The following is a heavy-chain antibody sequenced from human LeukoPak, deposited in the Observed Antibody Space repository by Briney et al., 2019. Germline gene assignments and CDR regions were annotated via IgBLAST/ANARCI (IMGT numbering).Heavy chain of an antibody. Sequence: ASVKVSCKASGYTFTGYYMHWVRQAPGQGLEWMGWINPNSGGTNYAQKFQGRVTMTRDTSTSTVYMELSSLRSEDTAVYYCARQLVVNYCSSTSCYYDYWGQGTLVTVSS. CDR1: GYTFTGYY. D-gene: IGHD2-2*01. V-gene: IGHV1-2*02. CDR2: INPNSGGT. J-gene: IGHJ4*02. CDR3: ARQLVVNYCSSTSCYYDY.